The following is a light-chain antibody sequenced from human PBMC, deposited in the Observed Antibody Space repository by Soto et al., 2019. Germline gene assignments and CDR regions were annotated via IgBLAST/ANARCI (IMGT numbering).Light chain of an antibody. V-gene: IGKV1-5*01. CDR1: QSLSEW. J-gene: IGKJ1*01. Sequence: DIQMTQTPSTLSASVGDTVTITCRASQSLSEWLAWYQQKPGKAPKLLIYDASSLERGVPSRFSGSGSGTEFTLTISSLQPDDFAMYYCQQYKSDFWTFGQGTRVEIK. CDR2: DAS. CDR3: QQYKSDFWT.